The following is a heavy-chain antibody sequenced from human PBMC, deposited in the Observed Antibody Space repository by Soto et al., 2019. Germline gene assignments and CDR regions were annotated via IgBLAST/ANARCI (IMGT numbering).Heavy chain of an antibody. V-gene: IGHV1-69*01. Sequence: QVQLVQSGAEVKKPGSSVKVSCKASGGTFSSYAISWVRQAPGQGLEWMGGIIPIFGTANYAQKFQGRVTITADESTRTAYMELSSLRSEDTAVYYCARDLRATIVVVPAANYYYGMDVWGQGTTVTVSS. CDR3: ARDLRATIVVVPAANYYYGMDV. CDR1: GGTFSSYA. J-gene: IGHJ6*02. D-gene: IGHD2-2*01. CDR2: IIPIFGTA.